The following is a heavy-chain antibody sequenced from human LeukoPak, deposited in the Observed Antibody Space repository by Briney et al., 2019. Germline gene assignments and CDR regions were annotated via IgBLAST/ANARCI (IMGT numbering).Heavy chain of an antibody. J-gene: IGHJ6*02. CDR1: GYTFTGYY. Sequence: ASVKVSCKASGYTFTGYYMHWVRQAPGQGLEWMGWINPNSGGTNYAQKFQGRVTMTRDTSISTAYMELSRLRSDDTAVYYCARDRTIFGVALRYGMDAWGQGTTVTVSS. D-gene: IGHD3-3*01. CDR3: ARDRTIFGVALRYGMDA. CDR2: INPNSGGT. V-gene: IGHV1-2*02.